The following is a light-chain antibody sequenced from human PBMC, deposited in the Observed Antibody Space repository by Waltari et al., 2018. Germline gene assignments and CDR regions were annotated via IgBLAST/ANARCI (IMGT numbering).Light chain of an antibody. CDR3: SSYAGSNNWGV. CDR1: SSDVGGYNY. J-gene: IGLJ6*01. CDR2: EVS. Sequence: QSALTQPPSASGSPGQSVTISCTGTSSDVGGYNYVSWYQQHPGKAPKPMIYEVSKRPSGVPDRFSGSKSGNTASLTVSGLQAEDEADYYCSSYAGSNNWGVFGSGTKVTVL. V-gene: IGLV2-8*01.